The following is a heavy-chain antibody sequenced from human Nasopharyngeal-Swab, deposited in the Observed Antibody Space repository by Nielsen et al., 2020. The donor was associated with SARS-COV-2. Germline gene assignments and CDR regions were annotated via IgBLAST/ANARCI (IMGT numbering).Heavy chain of an antibody. V-gene: IGHV4-61*02. CDR2: IYSSGNA. D-gene: IGHD6-13*01. J-gene: IGHJ4*02. CDR3: VRSSSWYYFDY. CDR1: GGSISSGGYF. Sequence: SETLSLTCTVSGGSISSGGYFWSWVRRPAGKGLEWIGRIYSSGNANYNPSLKSRVIMSLDTSSNQFSLKLSSVTAADTAVYYCVRSSSWYYFDYWAQGTQVTVSS.